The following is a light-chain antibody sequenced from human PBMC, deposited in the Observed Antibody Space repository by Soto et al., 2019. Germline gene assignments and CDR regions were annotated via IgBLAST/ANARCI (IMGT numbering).Light chain of an antibody. J-gene: IGLJ1*01. CDR1: NSDVGGYNY. Sequence: QSVLTQPASVSGSPGQSITIPCTGTNSDVGGYNYVSWYQHHPGKAPKLMIYEVFNRPSGASSRFSGSKSGSTASLTISGLQAEDEADYYCSSYTTPNTIYVLGKGTKLTV. CDR2: EVF. V-gene: IGLV2-14*01. CDR3: SSYTTPNTIYV.